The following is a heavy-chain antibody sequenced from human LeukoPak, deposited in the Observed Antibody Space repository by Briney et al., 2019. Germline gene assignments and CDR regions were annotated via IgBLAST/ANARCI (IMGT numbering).Heavy chain of an antibody. CDR1: GFTFSSYW. D-gene: IGHD3-10*01. J-gene: IGHJ4*02. V-gene: IGHV3-7*04. Sequence: GGSLRLSCAASGFTFSSYWMSWVRQAPGKGLEWVANIKQDGSEKYYVDSVKGRFTISRDNAKNSQYLQMNSLRAEDTAVYYCARALWFAELPVDYWGQGTLVTVSS. CDR3: ARALWFAELPVDY. CDR2: IKQDGSEK.